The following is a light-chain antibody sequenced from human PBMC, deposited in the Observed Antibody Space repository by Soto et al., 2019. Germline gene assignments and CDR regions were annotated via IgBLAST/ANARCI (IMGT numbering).Light chain of an antibody. CDR1: QDIRND. CDR3: QQSYTTSIT. J-gene: IGKJ5*01. CDR2: DAS. Sequence: QMTQSPSSLSASVGDRVTITCRASQDIRNDLGWYQQKPGKAPKLLIYDASSLESGVPSRFSGSGSGTDFTLTISSLQPEDFATYYCQQSYTTSITFGQGTRLEIK. V-gene: IGKV1-39*01.